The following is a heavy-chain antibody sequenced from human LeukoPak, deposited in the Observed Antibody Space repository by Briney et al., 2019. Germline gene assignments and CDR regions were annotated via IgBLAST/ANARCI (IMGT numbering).Heavy chain of an antibody. Sequence: ETLSLTCTVSGGSISSYYWGWIRQPPGKGLEWIGYIYYSGSTNYNPSLKSRVTISVDTSKNQFSLKLSSVTAADTAVYYCARSVEGYCRGGSCYYYSYYMDVWGKGTTVTVSS. J-gene: IGHJ6*03. V-gene: IGHV4-59*01. CDR3: ARSVEGYCRGGSCYYYSYYMDV. CDR2: IYYSGST. CDR1: GGSISSYY. D-gene: IGHD2-15*01.